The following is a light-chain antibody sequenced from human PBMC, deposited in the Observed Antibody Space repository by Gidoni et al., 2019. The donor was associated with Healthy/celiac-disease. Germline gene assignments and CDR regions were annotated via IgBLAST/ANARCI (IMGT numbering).Light chain of an antibody. CDR2: KAS. Sequence: IQMTQSPSTLSASVGDSVTITCRASQSISSWLAWYQQKPGKAPKLLISKASSLESGVPSRFSGSGSGTEFTLTISSLQPDDFATYYCQQYNSYSRTFGQGTKLEIK. V-gene: IGKV1-5*03. CDR1: QSISSW. CDR3: QQYNSYSRT. J-gene: IGKJ2*01.